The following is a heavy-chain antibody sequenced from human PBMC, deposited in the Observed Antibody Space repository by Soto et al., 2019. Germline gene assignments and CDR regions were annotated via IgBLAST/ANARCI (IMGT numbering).Heavy chain of an antibody. CDR3: AKSRLGVGEDFDY. CDR2: ISYDGINK. V-gene: IGHV3-30*18. CDR1: GFTFTTYA. Sequence: QVQLVESGGGVVQPGRSLRLSCAASGFTFTTYAMHWVRQAPGKGPDWVAAISYDGINKYFADSVKGRFTISRDNSKNTVYLQMNSLRTEDTAVYYCAKSRLGVGEDFDYGGQGARVTVSA. D-gene: IGHD3-3*01. J-gene: IGHJ4*02.